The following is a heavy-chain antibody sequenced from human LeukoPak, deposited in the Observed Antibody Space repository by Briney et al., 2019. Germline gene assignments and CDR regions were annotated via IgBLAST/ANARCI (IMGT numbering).Heavy chain of an antibody. Sequence: PGGSLRLSCAASGFTVSSNCMSWVRQAPGKGLEWVSVIYSGGSTYYADSVKGRFTISRDNSKNTLYLQMNSLRAEDTAVYYCAGDQREYAFDIWGQGTMVTVSS. CDR2: IYSGGST. V-gene: IGHV3-53*01. CDR3: AGDQREYAFDI. J-gene: IGHJ3*02. D-gene: IGHD5-24*01. CDR1: GFTVSSNC.